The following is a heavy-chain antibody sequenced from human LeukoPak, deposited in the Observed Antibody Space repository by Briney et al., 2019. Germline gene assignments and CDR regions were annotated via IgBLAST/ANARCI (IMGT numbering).Heavy chain of an antibody. CDR3: ARGAPDTKYYDFWSGYSHSNYYYYMDV. V-gene: IGHV3-21*01. Sequence: PGGSLRLPCAASGFTFSSYSMNWVRQAPGKGLEWVSSISSSSSYIYYADSVKGRFTISRDNAKNSLYLQMNSLRAEDTAVYYCARGAPDTKYYDFWSGYSHSNYYYYMDVWGKGTTVTVSS. J-gene: IGHJ6*03. CDR1: GFTFSSYS. CDR2: ISSSSSYI. D-gene: IGHD3-3*01.